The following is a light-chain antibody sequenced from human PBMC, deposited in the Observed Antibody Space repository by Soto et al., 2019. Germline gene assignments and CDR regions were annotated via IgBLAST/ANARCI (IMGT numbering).Light chain of an antibody. CDR3: QQRSNWPPLT. CDR1: QAISTY. CDR2: AAS. Sequence: DIQLTQSPSFLSASIGDRVTITCRASQAISTYLAWYQQKPGKGPKHLIYAASTLQSGVPSRFSGSGSGTEFTLTISSLQPEDFATYYCQQRSNWPPLTFGGGTKVEIK. J-gene: IGKJ4*01. V-gene: IGKV1-9*01.